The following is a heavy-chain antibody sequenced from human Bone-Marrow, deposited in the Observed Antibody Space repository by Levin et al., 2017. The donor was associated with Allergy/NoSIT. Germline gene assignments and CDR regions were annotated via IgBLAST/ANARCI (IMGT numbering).Heavy chain of an antibody. D-gene: IGHD3-9*01. CDR1: GLMVSDNY. Sequence: ETLSLTCAASGLMVSDNYMTWVRQAPGKGLEWVALVYRGGATYYADVVKGRFTISRDNSKNTMGLQMKDLRPEDTAVYYCARTIYDCLTAYMDVWGEGTAVTVSS. V-gene: IGHV3-66*02. CDR3: ARTIYDCLTAYMDV. J-gene: IGHJ6*03. CDR2: VYRGGAT.